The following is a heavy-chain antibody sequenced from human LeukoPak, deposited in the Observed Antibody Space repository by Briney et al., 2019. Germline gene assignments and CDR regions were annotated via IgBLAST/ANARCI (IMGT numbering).Heavy chain of an antibody. J-gene: IGHJ4*02. Sequence: PSETLSLACAVYGGSFSGYYWSWIRQPPGKGLEWIGEINHSGSTNYNPSLKSRVTISVDTSKNQFSLKLSSVTAADTAVYYCARKTLDTAMAATFDYWGQGTLVTVSS. CDR3: ARKTLDTAMAATFDY. CDR2: INHSGST. CDR1: GGSFSGYY. D-gene: IGHD5-18*01. V-gene: IGHV4-34*01.